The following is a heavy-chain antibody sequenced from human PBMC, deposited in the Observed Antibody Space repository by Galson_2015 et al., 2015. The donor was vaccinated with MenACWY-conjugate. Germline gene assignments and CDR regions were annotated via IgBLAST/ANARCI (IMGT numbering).Heavy chain of an antibody. D-gene: IGHD5/OR15-5a*01. CDR3: ARRTLSGVYYYSDS. CDR2: INSDGTTT. CDR1: GLSFSNYW. Sequence: SLRLSCAASGLSFSNYWMHWVRQAPGKGLVWVSRINSDGTTTNYADSVKGRFTISRDNAKNTLYLQMNSLRAEDTAVCYCARRTLSGVYYYSDSWGQGTLVTVSS. J-gene: IGHJ4*02. V-gene: IGHV3-74*01.